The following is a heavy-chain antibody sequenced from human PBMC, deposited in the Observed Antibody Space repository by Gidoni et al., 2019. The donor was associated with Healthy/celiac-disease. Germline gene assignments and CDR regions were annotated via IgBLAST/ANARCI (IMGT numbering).Heavy chain of an antibody. J-gene: IGHJ6*02. CDR3: TTNIRYFDWFDYYGMDV. CDR2: IKSKTDGGTT. CDR1: GFTFSHAW. Sequence: EVQLVESGGGLVKPGGSLRLSCAASGFTFSHAWMRWVRQAPGKGLEWVGRIKSKTDGGTTDYAAPVKGRFTISRDDSKNTLYLQMNSLKTEDTAVYYCTTNIRYFDWFDYYGMDVWGQGTTVTVSS. V-gene: IGHV3-15*01. D-gene: IGHD3-9*01.